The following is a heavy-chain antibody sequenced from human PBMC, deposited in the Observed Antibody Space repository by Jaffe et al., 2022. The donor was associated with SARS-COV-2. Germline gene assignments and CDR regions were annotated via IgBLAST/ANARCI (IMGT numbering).Heavy chain of an antibody. Sequence: EVQLVESGGGLVKPGGSLRLSCAASGFTFSNAWMSWVRQAPGKGLEWVGRIKSKTDGGTTDYAAPVKGRFTISRDDSKNTLYLQMNSLKTEDTAVYYCTTGQLLDELLYREYYYGMDVWGQGTTVTVSS. J-gene: IGHJ6*02. CDR1: GFTFSNAW. D-gene: IGHD2-2*02. CDR3: TTGQLLDELLYREYYYGMDV. CDR2: IKSKTDGGTT. V-gene: IGHV3-15*01.